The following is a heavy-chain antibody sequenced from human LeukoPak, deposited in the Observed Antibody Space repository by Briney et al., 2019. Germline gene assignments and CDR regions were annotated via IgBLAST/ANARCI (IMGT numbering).Heavy chain of an antibody. CDR1: GFTFSSYS. D-gene: IGHD3-3*01. J-gene: IGHJ4*02. CDR3: ARDRGATYYDFWSGYYL. Sequence: GGSLRLSCAASGFTFSSYSMNWVRQAPGKGLEWVSSISSSSYIYYADSVKGRFTISRDNAKNSLYLQMNSLRAEDTAVYYCARDRGATYYDFWSGYYLWGQGTLVTVSS. CDR2: ISSSSYI. V-gene: IGHV3-21*01.